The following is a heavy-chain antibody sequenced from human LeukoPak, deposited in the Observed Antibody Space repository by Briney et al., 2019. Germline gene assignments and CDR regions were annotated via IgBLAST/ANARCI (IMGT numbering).Heavy chain of an antibody. CDR2: IKQDGSEK. CDR3: ARDCFVENNY. CDR1: EFRFSDYW. J-gene: IGHJ4*02. D-gene: IGHD2-21*01. V-gene: IGHV3-7*01. Sequence: GGSLRLSCTDSEFRFSDYWMTWVRQVPGKGVEGVANIKQDGSEKYYVDSVRDRFTISRDNARKSLYLQMNSLSVEDTAVYFCARDCFVENNYWGQGILVTVSS.